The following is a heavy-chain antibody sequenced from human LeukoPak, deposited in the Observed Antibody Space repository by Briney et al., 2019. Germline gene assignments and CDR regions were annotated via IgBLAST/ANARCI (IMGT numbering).Heavy chain of an antibody. CDR2: IYYSGST. CDR3: ARMYSNYFDY. V-gene: IGHV4-61*01. J-gene: IGHJ4*02. Sequence: PSETLSLTCTVSGGSVSSGTYYWSWTRQPPGKGLEWIGFIYYSGSTNYNPSLKSRVTISVDTSKNQFSLKLSSVTAADTAVYYCARMYSNYFDYWGQGTLVTVSS. CDR1: GGSVSSGTYY. D-gene: IGHD4-11*01.